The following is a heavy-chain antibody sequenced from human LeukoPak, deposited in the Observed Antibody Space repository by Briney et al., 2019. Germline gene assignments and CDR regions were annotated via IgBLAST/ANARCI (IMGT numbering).Heavy chain of an antibody. CDR1: GGSISSYY. D-gene: IGHD3-16*01. CDR2: IYYSGST. V-gene: IGHV4-59*08. J-gene: IGHJ5*02. CDR3: ARQRNLGEGYWFDP. Sequence: SETLSLTCTVSGGSISSYYWSWIRQPPGKGLEWIGYIYYSGSTNYNPSLKSRVTISVDTSKNQFSLKLSSVTAADTAVYYCARQRNLGEGYWFDPWGQGTLVTVSS.